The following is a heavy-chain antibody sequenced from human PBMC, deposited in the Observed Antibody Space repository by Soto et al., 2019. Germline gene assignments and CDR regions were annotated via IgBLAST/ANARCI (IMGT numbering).Heavy chain of an antibody. CDR2: LSRGGGST. CDR1: GFTFSSHG. Sequence: EAQLLESGGGSVQPGGSLRLSCAASGFTFSSHGVSWIRQAPGKGLEWISGLSRGGGSTYYVDSVKGRFTISRDNAKNTLDLIMKSLRVEDTALYYCARDGQYRTDGFDIWGQGTMVTVSS. V-gene: IGHV3-23*01. CDR3: ARDGQYRTDGFDI. J-gene: IGHJ3*02. D-gene: IGHD5-12*01.